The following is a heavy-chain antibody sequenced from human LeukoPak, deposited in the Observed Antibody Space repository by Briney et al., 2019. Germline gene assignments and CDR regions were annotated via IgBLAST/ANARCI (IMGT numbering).Heavy chain of an antibody. CDR3: ARVLVYGINYYYGMDV. CDR2: INPNSGGT. D-gene: IGHD3-9*01. V-gene: IGHV1-2*02. J-gene: IGHJ6*02. Sequence: ASVKVTCKASGYTFTGYYMHWVRQAPGQGLEWMGWINPNSGGTNYAQKFQGRVTMTRDTSISTAYMELSRLRSDDTAVYYCARVLVYGINYYYGMDVWGQGTTVTVSS. CDR1: GYTFTGYY.